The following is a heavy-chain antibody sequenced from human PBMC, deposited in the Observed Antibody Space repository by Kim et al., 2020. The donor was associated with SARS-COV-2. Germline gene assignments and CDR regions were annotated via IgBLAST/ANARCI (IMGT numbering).Heavy chain of an antibody. V-gene: IGHV3-33*01. CDR2: IWYDGSNK. Sequence: GGSLRLSCAASGFTFSSYGMHWVRQAPGKGLEWVAVIWYDGSNKYYADSVKGRFTISRDNSKNTLYLQMNSLRAEDTAVYYCARDASSGWLRFDYWGQGTLVTVSS. CDR1: GFTFSSYG. D-gene: IGHD6-19*01. CDR3: ARDASSGWLRFDY. J-gene: IGHJ4*02.